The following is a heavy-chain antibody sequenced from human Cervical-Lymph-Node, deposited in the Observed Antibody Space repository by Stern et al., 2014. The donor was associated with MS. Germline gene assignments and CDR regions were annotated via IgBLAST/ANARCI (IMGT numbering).Heavy chain of an antibody. V-gene: IGHV5-51*01. J-gene: IGHJ4*02. CDR2: IYPGDSDT. D-gene: IGHD1-14*01. CDR3: ARQTTAWASDV. CDR1: GFKFSIYW. Sequence: MQLVQSGAELIRPGESLKISCKGSGFKFSIYWIAWVRQMPGKGLEWVGIIYPGDSDTRYSPSFQGQVTMSADKSTSTAYLQWSSLNASDTAMYFCARQTTAWASDVWGQGTLVTVSS.